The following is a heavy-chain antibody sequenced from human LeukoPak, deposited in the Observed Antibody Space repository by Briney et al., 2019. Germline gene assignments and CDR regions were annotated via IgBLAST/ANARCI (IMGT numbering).Heavy chain of an antibody. V-gene: IGHV3-7*01. Sequence: PGGSLRLSCAASGFTLRNYWMSWDRQAPGKGLEWVANIKQDGSKKNYLDSVKGRFTISRDNSQNSLYLQMNSLRVDDTAVYYCAGRSGSFDQWGQGTLVTVSS. CDR1: GFTLRNYW. J-gene: IGHJ4*02. CDR3: AGRSGSFDQ. CDR2: IKQDGSKK. D-gene: IGHD3-10*01.